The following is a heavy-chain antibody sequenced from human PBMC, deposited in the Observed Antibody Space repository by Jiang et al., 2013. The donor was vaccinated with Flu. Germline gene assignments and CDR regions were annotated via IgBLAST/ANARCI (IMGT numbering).Heavy chain of an antibody. CDR2: ILPLYGAA. CDR3: ATVSNNNFGVSLAHYFDY. Sequence: LVESGAEVKKPGSSVRVSCKTSGGTFSSSDLNWIRQAPGQGLEWMGGILPLYGAANYAEKFQGRVTITADESTSTGYMELFSLRSEDTAMYYCATVSNNNFGVSLAHYFDYWGQGTQVTVSS. D-gene: IGHD3-10*01. V-gene: IGHV1-69*01. J-gene: IGHJ4*02. CDR1: GGTFSSSD.